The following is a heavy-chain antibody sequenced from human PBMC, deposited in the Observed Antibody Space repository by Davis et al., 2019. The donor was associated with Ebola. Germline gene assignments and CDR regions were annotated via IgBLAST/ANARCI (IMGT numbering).Heavy chain of an antibody. CDR2: IYSSVNT. CDR1: GGSISSDDYY. J-gene: IGHJ4*02. D-gene: IGHD6-19*01. V-gene: IGHV4-30-4*01. Sequence: MPSETLSFTCTVSGGSISSDDYYWSWIRQPPGKGLEWIGYIYSSVNTYYNPSLKSRVTISVDTSKNQFSLRLSSLTAADTAVYYCARGPVDILLYYFDSWGQGALVTVSS. CDR3: ARGPVDILLYYFDS.